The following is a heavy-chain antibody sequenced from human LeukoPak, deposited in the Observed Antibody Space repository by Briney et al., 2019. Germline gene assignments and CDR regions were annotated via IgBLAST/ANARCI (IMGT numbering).Heavy chain of an antibody. D-gene: IGHD6-13*01. CDR1: GFTSSSNA. CDR2: ITASAAST. CDR3: AKDRRGPAAGTWYFES. Sequence: PGGSLRLSCAASGFTSSSNAMGWVRQAPGKGLEWVSAITASAASTYYADSVKGRFTISRDNSKNTLYLQMNSLRAEDTAIYYCAKDRRGPAAGTWYFESWGQGNLVTVSS. J-gene: IGHJ4*02. V-gene: IGHV3-23*01.